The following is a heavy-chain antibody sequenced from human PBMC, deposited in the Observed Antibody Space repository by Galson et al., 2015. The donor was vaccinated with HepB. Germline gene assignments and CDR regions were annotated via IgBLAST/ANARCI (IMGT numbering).Heavy chain of an antibody. V-gene: IGHV3-23*01. Sequence: LRLSCAASGFTFSSYAMSWVRQAPGKGLEWVSAISGSGGSTYYADSVKGRFTISRDNPKNTLYLQMNSLRAEDTAVYYCAKNGGDYYGFFDYWGQGTLVTVSS. CDR2: ISGSGGST. D-gene: IGHD3-10*01. CDR3: AKNGGDYYGFFDY. J-gene: IGHJ4*02. CDR1: GFTFSSYA.